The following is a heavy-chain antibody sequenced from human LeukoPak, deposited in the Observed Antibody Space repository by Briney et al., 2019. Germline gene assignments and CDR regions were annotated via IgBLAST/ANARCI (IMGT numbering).Heavy chain of an antibody. Sequence: ASETLSLTCTVSGYSISNGYYWGWIRRPPGKGLEWIGIIYHTGTTYYNSSLKSRVTISVDTSKNQFSLKLSSVTAADTAVYYCASSGISSGWLNFDYWGQGTLVTVSS. CDR1: GYSISNGYY. V-gene: IGHV4-38-2*02. D-gene: IGHD6-19*01. CDR2: IYHTGTT. J-gene: IGHJ4*02. CDR3: ASSGISSGWLNFDY.